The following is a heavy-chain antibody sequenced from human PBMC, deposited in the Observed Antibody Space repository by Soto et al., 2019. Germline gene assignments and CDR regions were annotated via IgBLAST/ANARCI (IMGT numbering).Heavy chain of an antibody. J-gene: IGHJ4*02. Sequence: QVQLVQSGAEVKKPGSSVTVSCKASGGTFSSYGLSWVRQATGQGLEWVGGIIPMFGTTNYAQKFQGKVTMTADESTRTAHMEMSSPRSEDTAVYYCERTVDHFDSWIDNGDPFESWGQGTLVTVSS. D-gene: IGHD4-17*01. CDR2: IIPMFGTT. CDR1: GGTFSSYG. CDR3: ERTVDHFDSWIDNGDPFES. V-gene: IGHV1-69*01.